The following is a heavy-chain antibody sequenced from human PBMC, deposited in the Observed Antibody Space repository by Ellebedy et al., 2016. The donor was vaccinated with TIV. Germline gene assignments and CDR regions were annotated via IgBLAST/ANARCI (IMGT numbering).Heavy chain of an antibody. D-gene: IGHD6-13*01. Sequence: PSETLSLTCAASGFTVSSHYMNRVRQAPGKGLEWVAVIWYDGSNKYYADSVKGRFTTSRDNAGNSVYLQMNSLRAEDTAVYYCARLGVIAAAGASDSWGQGTLVIVSS. J-gene: IGHJ4*02. CDR2: IWYDGSNK. CDR3: ARLGVIAAAGASDS. CDR1: GFTVSSHY. V-gene: IGHV3-33*08.